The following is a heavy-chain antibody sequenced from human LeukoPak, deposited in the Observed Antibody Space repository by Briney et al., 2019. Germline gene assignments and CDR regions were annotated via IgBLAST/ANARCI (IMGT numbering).Heavy chain of an antibody. V-gene: IGHV4-59*01. J-gene: IGHJ5*02. CDR3: ARDGTQDSSGEGWFDP. Sequence: SETLSLTCTVSGCSISSYYWSWVRQPRGEGLELIGYMYYSGGTNYNPSLKTRVTISVDTSKHQFSLKLSSVTAADTAVYYCARDGTQDSSGEGWFDPWGQGTLVTVSS. D-gene: IGHD6-19*01. CDR2: MYYSGGT. CDR1: GCSISSYY.